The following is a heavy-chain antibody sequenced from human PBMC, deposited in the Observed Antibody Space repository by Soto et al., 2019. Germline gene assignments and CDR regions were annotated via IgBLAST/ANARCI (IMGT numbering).Heavy chain of an antibody. Sequence: GGSLRLSCAASGFTVSGNYMTWVRQAPGKGLEWVSILYSGGPTYYADSVKGRFTISRDNSKNTLYLQINSLRVEDTAVYYCASVINPWVFDISGQRTIVTGSS. CDR3: ASVINPWVFDI. CDR1: GFTVSGNY. V-gene: IGHV3-53*01. D-gene: IGHD6-13*01. CDR2: LYSGGPT. J-gene: IGHJ3*02.